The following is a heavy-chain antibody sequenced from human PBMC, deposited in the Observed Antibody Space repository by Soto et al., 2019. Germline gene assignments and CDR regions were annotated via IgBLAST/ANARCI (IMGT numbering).Heavy chain of an antibody. V-gene: IGHV1-2*04. CDR1: GYTFIGYY. Sequence: ASVKVSGKASGYTFIGYYIHWVRQAPGQGLEWMGWINPNSGGTNYAQRFQGWVTMTRDRSISTAYMELSRLKSDDTAVYYWARVGGGLASLGYYGMDVWGQGTTVTVSS. J-gene: IGHJ6*02. D-gene: IGHD3-10*01. CDR2: INPNSGGT. CDR3: ARVGGGLASLGYYGMDV.